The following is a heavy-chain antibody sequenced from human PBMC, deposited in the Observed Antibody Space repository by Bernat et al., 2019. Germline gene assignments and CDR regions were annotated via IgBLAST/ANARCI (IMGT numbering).Heavy chain of an antibody. CDR1: GFTFSSYA. CDR2: ISGSGGST. Sequence: EVQLLESGGGLVQPGGSLRLSCAASGFTFSSYAMSWVRQAPGKGLEWVSAISGSGGSTYYADSVKGRFTISRDNSKNTLYLQMNSLRAEDTAVYYCAKGVITFGGVIVLNYYFDYWGQGTLVTVSS. D-gene: IGHD3-16*02. CDR3: AKGVITFGGVIVLNYYFDY. J-gene: IGHJ4*02. V-gene: IGHV3-23*01.